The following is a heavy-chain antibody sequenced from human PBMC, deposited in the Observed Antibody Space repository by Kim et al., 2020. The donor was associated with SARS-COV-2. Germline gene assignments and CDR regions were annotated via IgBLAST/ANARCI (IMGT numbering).Heavy chain of an antibody. CDR3: ARMMAGVATTLYYYYYGMDV. Sequence: ASVKVSCKASGYTFTSYGISWVRQAPGQGLEWMGWISAYNGNTNYAQKLQGRVTMTTDTSTSTAYMELRSLRSDDTAVYYCARMMAGVATTLYYYYYGMDVWGQGTTVTVSS. CDR1: GYTFTSYG. D-gene: IGHD5-12*01. J-gene: IGHJ6*02. CDR2: ISAYNGNT. V-gene: IGHV1-18*01.